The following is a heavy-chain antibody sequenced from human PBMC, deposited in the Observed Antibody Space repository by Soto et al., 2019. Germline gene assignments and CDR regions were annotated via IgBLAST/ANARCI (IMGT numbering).Heavy chain of an antibody. J-gene: IGHJ6*02. V-gene: IGHV4-39*01. Sequence: LETKCVTWSVSGGSISGSGDYWGWIRQPPGKGLEWIGSIYYSGSTYYNPSLKSRVTISVDTSKNQFSLKLSSVTAADTAVYYCARCPRGYDILTGYYTGYYYGMDVWGQGTTVTVSS. CDR2: IYYSGST. D-gene: IGHD3-9*01. CDR1: GGSISGSGDY. CDR3: ARCPRGYDILTGYYTGYYYGMDV.